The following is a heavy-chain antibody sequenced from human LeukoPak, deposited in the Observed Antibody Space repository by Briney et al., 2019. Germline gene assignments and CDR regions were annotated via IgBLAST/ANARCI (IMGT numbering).Heavy chain of an antibody. CDR1: RFIFSNYG. Sequence: PGGSLRLSCAASRFIFSNYGMYWVRQAPGKGLEWVAFIRYDASNKYYADFVKGRFTISRDNSKNMLYLQMNSLRAEDTAVYYCAKDTTSFRYFDYWGQGTLVTVSS. V-gene: IGHV3-30*02. J-gene: IGHJ4*02. CDR3: AKDTTSFRYFDY. D-gene: IGHD1-14*01. CDR2: IRYDASNK.